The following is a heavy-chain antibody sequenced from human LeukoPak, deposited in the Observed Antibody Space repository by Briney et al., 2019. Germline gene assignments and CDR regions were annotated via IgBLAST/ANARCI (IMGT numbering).Heavy chain of an antibody. CDR1: GDSISSYY. J-gene: IGHJ5*02. CDR2: IYYSGST. Sequence: PSETLSLTCTVSGDSISSYYWNWIRQPPGKGLEWIGYIYYSGSTNYNPSLKSRVTISVDTSKNQFSLKLSSVTAADTAVYYCARHGYSSGSLAWFDPWGQGTQVTVSS. D-gene: IGHD6-19*01. CDR3: ARHGYSSGSLAWFDP. V-gene: IGHV4-59*01.